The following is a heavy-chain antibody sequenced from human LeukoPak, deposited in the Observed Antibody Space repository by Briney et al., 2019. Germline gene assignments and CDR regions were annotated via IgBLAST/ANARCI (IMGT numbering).Heavy chain of an antibody. V-gene: IGHV4-59*01. Sequence: PSETLSPTCTVSGGSISSYYWSWIRQPPGKGLEWIGYIYYSGSTNYNPSLKSRVTISVDTSKNQFSLKLSSVTAADTAVYYCARDVGDDFWSGYYTGPFMDVWGQGTTVTVSS. CDR1: GGSISSYY. CDR3: ARDVGDDFWSGYYTGPFMDV. CDR2: IYYSGST. J-gene: IGHJ6*02. D-gene: IGHD3-3*01.